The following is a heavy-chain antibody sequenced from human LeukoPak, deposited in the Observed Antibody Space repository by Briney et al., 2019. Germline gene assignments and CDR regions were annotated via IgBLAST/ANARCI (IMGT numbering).Heavy chain of an antibody. V-gene: IGHV3-7*01. D-gene: IGHD2-21*02. CDR2: IKQDGSEK. Sequence: GGSLRLSCAASGFTFSSYWMRWVRQAPGKGLEWVADIKQDGSEKYYVDSVKGRFTISRDNAKNSLYLQMNSLRAEDTAVYYCARIYCGGDCYYWYFDLWGRGTLVTVSS. J-gene: IGHJ2*01. CDR3: ARIYCGGDCYYWYFDL. CDR1: GFTFSSYW.